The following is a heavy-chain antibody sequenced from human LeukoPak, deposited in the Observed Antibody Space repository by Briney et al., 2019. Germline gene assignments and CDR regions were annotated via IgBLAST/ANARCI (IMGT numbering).Heavy chain of an antibody. Sequence: ASVKVSCKVSGYTLTELSMHWVRQAPGKGLEWMGGLDPEDGETTYAQNFQGRVTMTRDTSTSTVYMELRSLRSEDTAIYYCAKLATSDTGETYWGQGTLVTVSS. CDR3: AKLATSDTGETY. CDR1: GYTLTELS. V-gene: IGHV1-24*01. CDR2: LDPEDGET. D-gene: IGHD3-16*01. J-gene: IGHJ4*02.